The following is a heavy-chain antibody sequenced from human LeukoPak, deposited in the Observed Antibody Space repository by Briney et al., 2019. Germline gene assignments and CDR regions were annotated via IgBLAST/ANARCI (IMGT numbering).Heavy chain of an antibody. CDR1: GGSISSSSYY. CDR3: ARSSSSWSWFDP. Sequence: SETLSLTCTVSGGSISSSSYYWGWIWQPPGKGLEWIGSTHHSGSTYYKPSLKSRVTISVDTSKNQFSLKVSSVTAADTAVFYCARSSSSWSWFDPWGQGTLVTVSS. CDR2: THHSGST. D-gene: IGHD6-13*01. V-gene: IGHV4-39*07. J-gene: IGHJ5*02.